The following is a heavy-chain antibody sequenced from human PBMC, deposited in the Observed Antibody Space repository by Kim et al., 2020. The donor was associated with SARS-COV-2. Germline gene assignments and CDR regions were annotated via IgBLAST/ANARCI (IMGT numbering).Heavy chain of an antibody. CDR3: ANLDYFDFWDGYPTGDY. CDR2: VSSSGNHT. J-gene: IGHJ4*02. V-gene: IGHV3-23*01. CDR1: GFTFINYA. D-gene: IGHD3-3*01. Sequence: GGSLRLSCAASGFTFINYAMSWVRQAPGKGLEWVSAVSSSGNHTLYADSVKGRFSISRDNSRPTVFLQMNSLRVEDTAIYYCANLDYFDFWDGYPTGDYWGQGTLVTVSS.